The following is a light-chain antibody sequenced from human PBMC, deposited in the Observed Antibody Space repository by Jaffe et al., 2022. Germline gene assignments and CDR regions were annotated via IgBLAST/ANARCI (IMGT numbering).Light chain of an antibody. Sequence: QSALTQPRSVSGSPGQSVTVSCTGTSGDIGGYNYVSWYQQHPGKAPKLMIYDVSKRPSGVPDHFSGSKSGNTASLTISGLQAEDEADYYCCSYAGSYSWVFGGGTKLTVL. V-gene: IGLV2-11*01. J-gene: IGLJ3*02. CDR2: DVS. CDR3: CSYAGSYSWV. CDR1: SGDIGGYNY.